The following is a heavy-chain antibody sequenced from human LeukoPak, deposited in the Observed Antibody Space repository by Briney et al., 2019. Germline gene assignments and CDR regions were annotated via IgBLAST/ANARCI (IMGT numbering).Heavy chain of an antibody. J-gene: IGHJ4*02. V-gene: IGHV3-23*01. CDR2: ISGSGGST. D-gene: IGHD3-22*01. CDR1: GFTFSSYA. CDR3: AKDTYYYDSSGYYGGPDY. Sequence: GGSLRLSCAASGFTFSSYAMSWVRQAPGKGLEWVSAISGSGGSTYYADSVKGRFTISRDNSKNTLYLQMNSLRAEDTAVYYCAKDTYYYDSSGYYGGPDYWGQGTLVTVSS.